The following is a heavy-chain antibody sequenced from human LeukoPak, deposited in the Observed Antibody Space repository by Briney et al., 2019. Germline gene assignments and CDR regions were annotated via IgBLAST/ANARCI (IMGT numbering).Heavy chain of an antibody. CDR1: GYTFTSYA. CDR3: ARDGDLWFGESFFFDY. V-gene: IGHV7-4-1*02. Sequence: ASVKVSCKASGYTFTSYAMNWVRQAPGQGLEWMGWINTNTGNPTYAQGFTGRFVFSLDTSVSTAYLQISSLKAEDTAVYYCARDGDLWFGESFFFDYWGQGTLVTVSS. D-gene: IGHD3-10*01. CDR2: INTNTGNP. J-gene: IGHJ4*02.